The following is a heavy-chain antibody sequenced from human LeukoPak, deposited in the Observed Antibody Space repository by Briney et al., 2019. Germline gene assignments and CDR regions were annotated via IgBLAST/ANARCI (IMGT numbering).Heavy chain of an antibody. CDR3: ARHGMAGWFDP. D-gene: IGHD5-24*01. J-gene: IGHJ5*02. V-gene: IGHV4-34*01. CDR2: INHSGST. CDR1: GGSFSGYY. Sequence: SETLSLTCAVYGGSFSGYYWSWIRQPPGKGLEWSGEINHSGSTNYNPSLNSRVTISVDTSKNQFSLKLSSVTAADTAVYYCARHGMAGWFDPWGQGTLVTVSS.